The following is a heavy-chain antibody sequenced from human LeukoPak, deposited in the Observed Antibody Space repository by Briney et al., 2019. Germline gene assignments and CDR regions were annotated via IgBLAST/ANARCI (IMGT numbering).Heavy chain of an antibody. CDR2: IKQDGSEK. Sequence: PGGSLRLSCAASGFTFSSYWMSWVRQAPGKGLKWVANIKQDGSEKYYVDSVKGRFTISRDNAKNSLYLQMNSLRAEDTAVYYCAREHHYYDSSGYYYDSFDYWGQGTLVTVSS. CDR1: GFTFSSYW. D-gene: IGHD3-22*01. J-gene: IGHJ4*02. V-gene: IGHV3-7*01. CDR3: AREHHYYDSSGYYYDSFDY.